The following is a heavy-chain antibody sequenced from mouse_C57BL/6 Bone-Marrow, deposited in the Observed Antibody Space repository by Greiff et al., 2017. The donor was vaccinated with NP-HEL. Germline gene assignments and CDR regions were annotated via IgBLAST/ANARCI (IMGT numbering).Heavy chain of an antibody. CDR1: GYSFTGYY. J-gene: IGHJ3*01. CDR2: INPSTGGT. V-gene: IGHV1-42*01. D-gene: IGHD2-4*01. CDR3: ATDDYPY. Sequence: EVQRVESGPELVKPGASVKISCKASGYSFTGYYMNWVKQSPEKSLEWIGEINPSTGGTTYNQKFKAKATLTVDKSSSTAYMQLKSLTSEDSAVYYCATDDYPYWGQGTLVTVSA.